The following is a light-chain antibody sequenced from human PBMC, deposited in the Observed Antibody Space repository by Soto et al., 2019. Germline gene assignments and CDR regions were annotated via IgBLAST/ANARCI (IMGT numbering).Light chain of an antibody. CDR1: SSDVGGYNY. J-gene: IGLJ2*01. CDR3: SSYTSSNTLV. Sequence: QSALTQPASVSGSPGQSITISCTGTSSDVGGYNYVSWFQQHPGKAPKLMIYDVSNRPSGFSNRFSGSKSANTASLTISGLQAEDEADYYCSSYTSSNTLVFGGGTKVTVL. V-gene: IGLV2-14*01. CDR2: DVS.